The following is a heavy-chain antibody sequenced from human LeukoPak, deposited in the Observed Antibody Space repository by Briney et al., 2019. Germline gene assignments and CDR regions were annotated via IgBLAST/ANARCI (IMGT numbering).Heavy chain of an antibody. CDR2: IYTSGST. J-gene: IGHJ4*02. D-gene: IGHD3-22*01. V-gene: IGHV4-61*02. Sequence: SETLSLTCTVSGGSISSSSYYWSWIRQPAGKGLEWIGRIYTSGSTYYNPSLNSRVTMSVDTSKNQFSLKLSSVTAADTAVYYCARDAYYYDSSGYYLLDYWGQGTLVTVSS. CDR1: GGSISSSSYY. CDR3: ARDAYYYDSSGYYLLDY.